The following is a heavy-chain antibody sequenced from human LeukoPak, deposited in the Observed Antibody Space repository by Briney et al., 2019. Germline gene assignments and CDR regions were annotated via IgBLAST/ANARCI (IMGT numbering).Heavy chain of an antibody. Sequence: GGSLRLSCSASGFTFGVYAMSWVRQAPGKGLEWVGFIRGKAYGGTTEYAASVKGRFTISRDDSKSIAYLQMNSLKLEDTAVYYCTRETYGSAYYGYRGQGTLVTVSS. D-gene: IGHD3-3*01. CDR3: TRETYGSAYYGY. V-gene: IGHV3-49*04. J-gene: IGHJ4*02. CDR1: GFTFGVYA. CDR2: IRGKAYGGTT.